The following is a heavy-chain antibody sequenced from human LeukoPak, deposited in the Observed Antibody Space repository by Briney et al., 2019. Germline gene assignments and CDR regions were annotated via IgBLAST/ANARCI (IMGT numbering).Heavy chain of an antibody. CDR3: ARHGGYYGSSSYSFFDY. J-gene: IGHJ4*02. V-gene: IGHV4-39*01. CDR2: IYYSGST. Sequence: SETLSLTCTVSGGSISSVSYYWGWIRQPPGKGLAWIGSIYYSGSTYYNPSLKSRVTISVDTSKNHFSLKLSSVTAADTAVYYCARHGGYYGSSSYSFFDYWGQGTLVTVSS. D-gene: IGHD3-10*01. CDR1: GGSISSVSYY.